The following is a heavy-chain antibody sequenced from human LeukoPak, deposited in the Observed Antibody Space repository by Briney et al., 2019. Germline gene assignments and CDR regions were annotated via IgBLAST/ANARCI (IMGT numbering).Heavy chain of an antibody. CDR3: ARGRSRYCSSTSCLRGLDV. Sequence: PSETLSLTCAVYGGSFGDYYWSWIRQPPGKGLEWIGEINHSGSTNYNASLKSRVTISVDTSKNQFSLKLSSVTAADTAVYYCARGRSRYCSSTSCLRGLDVWGQGTTVTVSS. CDR1: GGSFGDYY. D-gene: IGHD2-2*01. CDR2: INHSGST. V-gene: IGHV4-34*01. J-gene: IGHJ6*02.